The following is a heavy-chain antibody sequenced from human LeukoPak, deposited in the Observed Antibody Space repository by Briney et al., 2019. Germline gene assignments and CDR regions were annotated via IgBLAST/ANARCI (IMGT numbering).Heavy chain of an antibody. CDR2: IYHSGST. J-gene: IGHJ6*03. CDR3: ARVPMGASYYYMDV. V-gene: IGHV4-31*03. Sequence: SEILSLTCTVSGASISRGGYYWSWIRQHPGKGLEWIGYIYHSGSTYYNPSLKSRVTISVDTSKNQFSLNLSSVTAADTAVYYCARVPMGASYYYMDVWGRGTTVTVSS. D-gene: IGHD1-26*01. CDR1: GASISRGGYY.